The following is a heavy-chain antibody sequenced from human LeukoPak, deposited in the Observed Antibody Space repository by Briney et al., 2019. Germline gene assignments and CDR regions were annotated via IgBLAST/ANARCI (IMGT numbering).Heavy chain of an antibody. V-gene: IGHV1-69*01. CDR2: IIPIFGTA. Sequence: ASVKVSCKASGGTFNSYAISWVRQAPGQGLEWMGGIIPIFGTANYAQKFQGRVTITADESTSTAYMELSSLRSEDTAVYYCARTIAAAGGNDYWGQGTLVTVSS. CDR3: ARTIAAAGGNDY. D-gene: IGHD6-13*01. CDR1: GGTFNSYA. J-gene: IGHJ4*02.